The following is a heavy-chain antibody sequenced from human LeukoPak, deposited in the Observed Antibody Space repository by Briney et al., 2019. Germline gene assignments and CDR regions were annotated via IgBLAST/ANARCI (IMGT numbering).Heavy chain of an antibody. Sequence: ASVKVSCKASGYTFTSYDINWVRQAPGQGLEWMGWMNPNSGNTGYVQKFQGRVTMTRNTSISTAYMELSSLRSEDTAVYYCARGEMCSGGSCYLTDYWGQGTLVTVSS. CDR3: ARGEMCSGGSCYLTDY. CDR2: MNPNSGNT. CDR1: GYTFTSYD. J-gene: IGHJ4*02. D-gene: IGHD2-15*01. V-gene: IGHV1-8*01.